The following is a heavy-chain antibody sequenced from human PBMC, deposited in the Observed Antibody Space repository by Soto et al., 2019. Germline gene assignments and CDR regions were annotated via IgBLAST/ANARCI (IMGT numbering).Heavy chain of an antibody. J-gene: IGHJ5*02. D-gene: IGHD1-1*01. CDR3: VLYPNWNLNWFDP. CDR1: GGTFSSYA. V-gene: IGHV1-69*01. Sequence: QVQLVQSGAEVKKPGSSVKVSCKASGGTFSSYAISWVRQAPGQGLGWMGGTIPIFGTENYAQKFQGRVTITADESTSTAYMELSSLRSEDTAVYYCVLYPNWNLNWFDPWGQGTLVTVSS. CDR2: TIPIFGTE.